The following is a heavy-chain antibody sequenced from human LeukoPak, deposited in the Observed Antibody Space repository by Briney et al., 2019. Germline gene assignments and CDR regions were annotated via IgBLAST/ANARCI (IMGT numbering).Heavy chain of an antibody. CDR2: IYSGGST. CDR1: GFTVSSNY. CDR3: ASKRITMVRGVIGPLNGWPTYYYYGMDV. V-gene: IGHV3-66*01. D-gene: IGHD3-10*01. Sequence: GGSLRLSCAASGFTVSSNYMSWVRQAPGKGLEWVSVIYSGGSTYYADSVKGRFTISRDNSKNTLYIQMNRLRDEETAVYYCASKRITMVRGVIGPLNGWPTYYYYGMDVWGQGTTVTVSS. J-gene: IGHJ6*02.